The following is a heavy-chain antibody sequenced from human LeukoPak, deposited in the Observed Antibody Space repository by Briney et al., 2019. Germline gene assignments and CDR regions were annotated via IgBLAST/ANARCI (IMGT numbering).Heavy chain of an antibody. J-gene: IGHJ4*02. CDR2: INPSGGST. CDR1: GYTFTSYY. CDR3: ARGGSLICSSTSCLVDY. V-gene: IGHV1-46*01. Sequence: ASVKVSCKASGYTFTSYYMHWVRQAPGQGLEWMGIINPSGGSTSYAQKFQGRVTMTRDMSTSTVYMELSSLRSEVTAVYYCARGGSLICSSTSCLVDYWGQGTLVTVSS. D-gene: IGHD2-2*01.